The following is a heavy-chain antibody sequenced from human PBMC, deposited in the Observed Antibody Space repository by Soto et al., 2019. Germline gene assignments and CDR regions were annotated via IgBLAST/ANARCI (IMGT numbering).Heavy chain of an antibody. V-gene: IGHV4-39*01. D-gene: IGHD6-13*01. Sequence: SETLSLTCTVSGGSISSSSYYWGWIRQPPGKGLEWIGSIYYSGSTYYNPSLKSRVTISVDTSKNQFSLKLSSVTAADTAVYYCARHRYSSHKYYYYYYYMDVWGKGTTVTVSS. CDR2: IYYSGST. CDR3: ARHRYSSHKYYYYYYYMDV. J-gene: IGHJ6*03. CDR1: GGSISSSSYY.